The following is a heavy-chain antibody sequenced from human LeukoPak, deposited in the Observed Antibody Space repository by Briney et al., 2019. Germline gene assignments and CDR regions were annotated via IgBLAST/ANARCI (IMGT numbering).Heavy chain of an antibody. CDR1: GYTFTSYA. Sequence: ASVKVSCKASGYTFTSYAMNWVRQAPGQGLEWMGWINTNTGNPTYAQGFTGRFVFSLDTSVSTAYLQISSLKAEDTAVYYCASEGYCSGGSCSPARLNYYYGMDVWGQGTTVTVSS. D-gene: IGHD2-15*01. J-gene: IGHJ6*02. CDR3: ASEGYCSGGSCSPARLNYYYGMDV. V-gene: IGHV7-4-1*02. CDR2: INTNTGNP.